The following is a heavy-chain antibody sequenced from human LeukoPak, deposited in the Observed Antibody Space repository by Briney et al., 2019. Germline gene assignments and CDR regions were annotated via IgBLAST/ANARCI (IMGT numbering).Heavy chain of an antibody. CDR3: ARWATVTLFDY. V-gene: IGHV4-34*01. J-gene: IGHJ4*02. D-gene: IGHD4-17*01. CDR2: INHSGST. Sequence: SKTLSLTCAVYGGSFSGYYWSWIRQPPGKGLEWIGEINHSGSTNYNPSLKSRVTISVDTSKNQFSLKLSSVTAADTAVYYCARWATVTLFDYWGQGTLVTVSS. CDR1: GGSFSGYY.